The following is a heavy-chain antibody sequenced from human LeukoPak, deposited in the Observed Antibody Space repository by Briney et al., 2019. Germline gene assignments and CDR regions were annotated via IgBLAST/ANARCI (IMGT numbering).Heavy chain of an antibody. CDR2: IYTSGST. V-gene: IGHV4-4*07. J-gene: IGHJ5*02. Sequence: SETLSLTCTVSGGSISSYYWSWIRQPAGKGLEWIGRIYTSGSTNYNPSLKSRVTMSVDTSKNQFSLKLSSVTAADTAVYYCARGEYSGSSYWFDPWGQGTLVTVSS. CDR3: ARGEYSGSSYWFDP. CDR1: GGSISSYY. D-gene: IGHD1-26*01.